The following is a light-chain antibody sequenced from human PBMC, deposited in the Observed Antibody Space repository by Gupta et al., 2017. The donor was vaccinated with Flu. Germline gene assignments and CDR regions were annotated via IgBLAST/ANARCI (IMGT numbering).Light chain of an antibody. CDR3: QQYNNWPPGT. V-gene: IGKV3-15*01. Sequence: IVLTQSPATLSVSPGERATLSCRASQSVSRNLAWYQQKPGQAPRLLIYGASTRATGIPARFSGSGSGTEFTLTIGSLQSEDLATYYCQQYNNWPPGTFGHGTKVEIK. CDR2: GAS. J-gene: IGKJ3*01. CDR1: QSVSRN.